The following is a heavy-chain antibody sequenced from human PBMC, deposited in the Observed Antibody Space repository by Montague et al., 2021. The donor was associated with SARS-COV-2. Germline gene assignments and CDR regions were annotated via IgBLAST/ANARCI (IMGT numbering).Heavy chain of an antibody. V-gene: IGHV4-59*08. J-gene: IGHJ3*02. CDR3: ARRGLGYCSSTSRQNAFDI. CDR2: IYYSWST. CDR1: GASISSHY. D-gene: IGHD2-2*01. Sequence: SETLSLTCTVSGASISSHYWSWIRLPPGKGLERIAYIYYSWSTNSNTSLTSRVTISVDTYKNQFSLTLSSVTAADTAVYYCARRGLGYCSSTSRQNAFDIWGQETMVTVSS.